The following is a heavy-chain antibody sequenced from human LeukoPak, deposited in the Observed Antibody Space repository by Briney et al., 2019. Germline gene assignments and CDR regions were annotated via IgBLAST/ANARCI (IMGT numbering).Heavy chain of an antibody. CDR2: IDHAGTT. CDR3: ASTHLYASSWYVAQIDY. D-gene: IGHD6-13*01. Sequence: SETLSLTCVVSGGSMITNDYWCGWIRPPPRNRLGWIGIIDHAGTTFYNLSIKSRVILSVDSPNDQFSLRLNSVGAADTAVYYCASTHLYASSWYVAQIDYWGQGTLGTVSS. J-gene: IGHJ4*01. V-gene: IGHV4-39*01. CDR1: GGSMITNDYW.